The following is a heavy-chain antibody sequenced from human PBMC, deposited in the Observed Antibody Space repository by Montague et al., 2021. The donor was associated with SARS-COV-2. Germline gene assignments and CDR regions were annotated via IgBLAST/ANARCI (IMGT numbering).Heavy chain of an antibody. V-gene: IGHV4-34*01. CDR3: ARWDPQTLTLIGLRGKSASDY. D-gene: IGHD4-23*01. CDR2: INHSGTT. CDR1: GGSFSGYY. J-gene: IGHJ4*02. Sequence: SETLSLTCAVYGGSFSGYYWAWIRQYPGKGLEWIAEINHSGTTNYNFNPSLRSRVPISVDTSKSQFSLKLSSVTAADTGVYYCARWDPQTLTLIGLRGKSASDYWGQGTLVTVSS.